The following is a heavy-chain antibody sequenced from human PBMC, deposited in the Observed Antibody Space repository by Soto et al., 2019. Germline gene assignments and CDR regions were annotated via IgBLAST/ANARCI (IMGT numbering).Heavy chain of an antibody. CDR1: GFTFSSYG. CDR2: IWYDGSNK. CDR3: ARGGHNIVVVPAALKLDY. D-gene: IGHD2-2*01. J-gene: IGHJ4*02. V-gene: IGHV3-33*01. Sequence: GGSLRLSCAASGFTFSSYGMHWVRQAPGKGLEWVAVIWYDGSNKYYADSVKGRFTISRDNSKNTLYLQMNSLRAEDTAVYYCARGGHNIVVVPAALKLDYWGQGTLVTVSS.